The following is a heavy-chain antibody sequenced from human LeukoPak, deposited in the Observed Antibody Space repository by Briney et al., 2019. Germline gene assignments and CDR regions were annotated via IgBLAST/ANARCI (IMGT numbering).Heavy chain of an antibody. J-gene: IGHJ5*02. D-gene: IGHD3-3*01. Sequence: ASVKVSCKVSGYTLTELSMHWVRQAPGKGLEWMGGFDPEDGETIYAQKFRGRVTMTTDTSTSTAYMELRSLRSDDTAVYYCARPGRIRFFGVAKKKNWFAPWGQGPLSTVSS. CDR3: ARPGRIRFFGVAKKKNWFAP. V-gene: IGHV1-24*01. CDR2: FDPEDGET. CDR1: GYTLTELS.